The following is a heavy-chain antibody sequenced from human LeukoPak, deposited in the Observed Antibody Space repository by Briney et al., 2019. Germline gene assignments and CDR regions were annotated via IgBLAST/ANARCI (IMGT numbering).Heavy chain of an antibody. V-gene: IGHV3-30*04. Sequence: PGGSLRLSCAAPGFTFSNYALHWVRQAPGKGLEWVAIVSHDGRNQYYAESVKGRFTISRDSSKNTVSLQMNSLTAGDSALYYCGRDPSARVTIDFWGQGTLVTVSS. CDR1: GFTFSNYA. CDR3: GRDPSARVTIDF. D-gene: IGHD5-24*01. J-gene: IGHJ4*02. CDR2: VSHDGRNQ.